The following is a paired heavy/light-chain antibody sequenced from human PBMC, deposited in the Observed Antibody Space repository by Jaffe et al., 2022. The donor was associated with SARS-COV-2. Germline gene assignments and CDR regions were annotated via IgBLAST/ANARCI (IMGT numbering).Heavy chain of an antibody. CDR3: ARIVAVTVSGLAHYGMDV. J-gene: IGHJ6*02. V-gene: IGHV3-7*01. D-gene: IGHD2-21*02. CDR1: GFTFSNNW. Sequence: EVQLVESGGGLVQPGGSLRLSCAASGFTFSNNWMSWVRQAPGKGLEWVANIKQDGSEKYYVDSVKGRFIISRDNTMNSLYLHMNSLRAEDTAVYYCARIVAVTVSGLAHYGMDVWGQGTTVTVSS. CDR2: IKQDGSEK.
Light chain of an antibody. CDR3: QQYGGSPWT. CDR2: GAS. CDR1: QSVYSSS. V-gene: IGKV3-20*01. J-gene: IGKJ1*01. Sequence: EIVLTQSPGTLSLSPGERATLSCWASQSVYSSSLAWYQQKPGQAPRLLIYGASSRATGIPDRFSGSGSGTDFTLTISRLEPEDFAVYYCQQYGGSPWTFGQGTKVEIK.